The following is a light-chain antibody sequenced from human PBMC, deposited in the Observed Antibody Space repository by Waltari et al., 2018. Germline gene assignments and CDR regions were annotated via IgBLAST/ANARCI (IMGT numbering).Light chain of an antibody. Sequence: DIQMTQSPSTLSASVGDTVSITCRASQSINSWLAWYQQKPGKAPNRLIYRASTLESGVPSRFSGSESGAEFTLTISSLQPDDFATYYCQQYSDDWTFGQGTKVEIK. CDR2: RAS. CDR1: QSINSW. V-gene: IGKV1-5*03. J-gene: IGKJ1*01. CDR3: QQYSDDWT.